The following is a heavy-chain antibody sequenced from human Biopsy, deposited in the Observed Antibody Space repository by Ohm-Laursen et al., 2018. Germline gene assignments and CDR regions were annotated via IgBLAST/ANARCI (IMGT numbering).Heavy chain of an antibody. D-gene: IGHD6-19*01. CDR3: ARNTGWYGDLYYFDY. J-gene: IGHJ4*02. CDR1: GYSFTSYY. V-gene: IGHV1-46*01. Sequence: ATVKISCNTSGYSFTSYYMHWVRQAPGQGLEWMGMINPSGSTTSYPQIFQGRVTMTRDTSKSTVYMELSSLRSADTAVYFCARNTGWYGDLYYFDYWGQGTLVTVSS. CDR2: INPSGSTT.